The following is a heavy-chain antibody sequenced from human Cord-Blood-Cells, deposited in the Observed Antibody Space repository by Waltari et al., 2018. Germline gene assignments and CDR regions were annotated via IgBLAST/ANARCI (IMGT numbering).Heavy chain of an antibody. CDR3: ARGLQLLWFGEFDY. CDR1: GGSFSGSY. V-gene: IGHV4-34*01. CDR2: INHSGST. Sequence: QVQLQQWGAGLLKPSETLSLTCAVYGGSFSGSYWSWIRTPPGKGLEWIGEINHSGSTNYNPSLKSRVTISVDTSKNQFSLKLSSVTAADTAVYYCARGLQLLWFGEFDYWGQGTLVTVSS. J-gene: IGHJ4*02. D-gene: IGHD3-10*01.